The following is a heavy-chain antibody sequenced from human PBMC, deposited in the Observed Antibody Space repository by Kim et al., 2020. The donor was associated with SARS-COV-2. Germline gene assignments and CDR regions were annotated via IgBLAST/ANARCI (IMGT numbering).Heavy chain of an antibody. V-gene: IGHV5-51*01. Sequence: GESLKISCKGSGYSFTSYWIGWVRQMPGKGLEWMGIIYPGDSDTRYSPSFQGQVTISADKSISTAYLQWSSLKASDTAMYYCARLEYYDILTGPSGPFDYWGQGTLVTVSS. J-gene: IGHJ4*02. CDR2: IYPGDSDT. D-gene: IGHD3-9*01. CDR3: ARLEYYDILTGPSGPFDY. CDR1: GYSFTSYW.